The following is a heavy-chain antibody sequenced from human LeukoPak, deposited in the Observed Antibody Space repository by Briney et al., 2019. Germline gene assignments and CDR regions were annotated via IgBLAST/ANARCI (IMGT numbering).Heavy chain of an antibody. V-gene: IGHV4-34*01. CDR3: ARAEVFYGSGRYYYYYMDV. J-gene: IGHJ6*03. D-gene: IGHD3-10*01. Sequence: PSETLSLTCAVYGGSFSGYYWSWIRQPPGKGLEWIGEINHSGSTNYNPSLKSRVTISVDTSKNQFSLKLSSVTAADTAVYYCARAEVFYGSGRYYYYYMDVWGKGTTVTVSS. CDR1: GGSFSGYY. CDR2: INHSGST.